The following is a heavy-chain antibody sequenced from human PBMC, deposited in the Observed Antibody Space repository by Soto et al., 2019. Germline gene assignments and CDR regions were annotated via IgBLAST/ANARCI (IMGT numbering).Heavy chain of an antibody. CDR1: GGTFSSYA. V-gene: IGHV1-69*06. CDR3: AWVSDYYYYYGMDV. CDR2: IIPIFGTA. J-gene: IGHJ6*02. Sequence: QVQPVQSGAEVKKPGYSVKVSCKASGGTFSSYAISWVRQAPGQGLEWMGGIIPIFGTANYAQKFQGRVTITADKSTSTAYMELSSLRYEDTAVYYCAWVSDYYYYYGMDVWGQGTTVTVSS.